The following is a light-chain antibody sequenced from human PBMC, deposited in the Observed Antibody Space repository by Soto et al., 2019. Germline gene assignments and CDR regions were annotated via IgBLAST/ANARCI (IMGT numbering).Light chain of an antibody. CDR2: AAS. J-gene: IGKJ1*01. Sequence: DIQMTQSPSSVSASVGDRVTMTCRASQGISKWLAWYQQKPGKAPKLLIFAASILQSGAPPRFSGSGSGTDFTLTISSLQPEDFATYYCQQANTFPWTFGQGTKVEIK. CDR1: QGISKW. V-gene: IGKV1-12*02. CDR3: QQANTFPWT.